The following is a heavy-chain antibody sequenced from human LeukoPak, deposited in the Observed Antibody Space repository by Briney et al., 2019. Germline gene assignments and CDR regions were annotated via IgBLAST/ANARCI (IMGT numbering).Heavy chain of an antibody. D-gene: IGHD2-21*02. J-gene: IGHJ6*02. CDR1: GFTFSSYA. V-gene: IGHV3-23*01. Sequence: GGSLRLSCAASGFTFSSYAMSWVRQAPGKGLEWVSAISGSGGRTYYADSVKGRLTISRENSKKKLYMQMNILRAEDTAVYYCAKDWAYCGGDCYSNYYYRMDVWGQGTTVTVSS. CDR3: AKDWAYCGGDCYSNYYYRMDV. CDR2: ISGSGGRT.